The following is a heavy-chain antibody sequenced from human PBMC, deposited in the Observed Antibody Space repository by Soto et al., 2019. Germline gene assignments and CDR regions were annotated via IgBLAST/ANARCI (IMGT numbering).Heavy chain of an antibody. CDR1: AYTFTGYY. J-gene: IGHJ5*02. CDR2: INPNSGGT. Sequence: ASVKVSCKASAYTFTGYYMHWVRQAPGQGLEWMGWINPNSGGTNYAQKFQGRVTMTRDTSISTAYMELSRLRSDDTAVYYCARVRFLEWLPEPWGQGTLVTVSS. CDR3: ARVRFLEWLPEP. V-gene: IGHV1-2*02. D-gene: IGHD3-3*01.